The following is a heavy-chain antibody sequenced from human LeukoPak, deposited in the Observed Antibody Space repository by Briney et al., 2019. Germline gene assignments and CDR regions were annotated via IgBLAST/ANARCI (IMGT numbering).Heavy chain of an antibody. V-gene: IGHV1-69*04. CDR1: GGTFSSYA. CDR3: ARSSGYYYGSGNLYSWFDP. Sequence: GASVKVSCKASGGTFSSYAISWVRQAPGQGLEWMGRIISILGIANYAQKFQGRVTITADKSTSTAYMELSSLRSEDTAVYYCARSSGYYYGSGNLYSWFDPWGQGTLVTVSS. D-gene: IGHD3-10*01. CDR2: IISILGIA. J-gene: IGHJ5*02.